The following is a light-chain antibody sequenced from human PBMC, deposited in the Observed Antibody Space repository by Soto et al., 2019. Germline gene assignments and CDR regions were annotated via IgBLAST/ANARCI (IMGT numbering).Light chain of an antibody. CDR1: QGISIY. Sequence: DIQMTQSPSSLSASVGDRVTITCRASQGISIYLAWFQQKPGKVPKLLIYAASTCQSGVPSRFSGSGSGTDFTLTISSLQPEDVATYDWQKYNSAPLTFGGGTKVEIK. CDR2: AAS. V-gene: IGKV1-27*01. J-gene: IGKJ4*01. CDR3: QKYNSAPLT.